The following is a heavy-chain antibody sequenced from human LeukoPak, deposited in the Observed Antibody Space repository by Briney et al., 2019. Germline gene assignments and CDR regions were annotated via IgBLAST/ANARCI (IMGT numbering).Heavy chain of an antibody. CDR1: GGSISSSSYF. Sequence: SETLSLTCTVSGGSISSSSYFWGGIRQPPEKGLVWIGSIYYSVSPYYNPSLKRGVTIFVDTSKNQFSLIISSVTAANTAVHPCASVLSTRARRPRDYSGPETLVTVSS. J-gene: IGHJ4*02. D-gene: IGHD6-6*01. CDR2: IYYSVSP. CDR3: ASVLSTRARRPRDY. V-gene: IGHV4-39*01.